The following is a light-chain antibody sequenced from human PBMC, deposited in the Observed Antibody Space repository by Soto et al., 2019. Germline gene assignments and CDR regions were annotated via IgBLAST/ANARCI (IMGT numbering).Light chain of an antibody. V-gene: IGLV2-14*01. CDR1: SSDVGGYNY. Sequence: QSVLTQPASVSGSPGQSITISCTGTSSDVGGYNYVSWYQHHPGKAPILMIYEVTKSPSGVSNRFSGSNSGNTAPLTISGLQAEDDADYYCASYASIGTVLFGGGTKLTVL. CDR2: EVT. CDR3: ASYASIGTVL. J-gene: IGLJ2*01.